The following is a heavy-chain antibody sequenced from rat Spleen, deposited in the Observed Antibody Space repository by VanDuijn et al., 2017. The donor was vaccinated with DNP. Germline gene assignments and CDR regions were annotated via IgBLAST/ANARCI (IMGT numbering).Heavy chain of an antibody. J-gene: IGHJ2*01. Sequence: EVQLVESGGGLVQPGRSLKLSCAVSRITFSDHNMAWVRQAPGRGLEWVASITNTGGNIYYPDSVKGRFTISRDNAKSTLYLQVNSLRSEDTATYYCTSNPHIRTAAPFDYWGQGVMVTVSS. CDR3: TSNPHIRTAAPFDY. V-gene: IGHV5-31*01. D-gene: IGHD3-8*01. CDR1: RITFSDHN. CDR2: ITNTGGNI.